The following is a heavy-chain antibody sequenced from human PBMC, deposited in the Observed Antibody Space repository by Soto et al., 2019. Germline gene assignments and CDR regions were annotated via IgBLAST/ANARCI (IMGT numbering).Heavy chain of an antibody. V-gene: IGHV3-7*01. D-gene: IGHD3-16*01. Sequence: EVQLVESGGGLVQPGGSLRLSCAASDFMFTSYWMSWVRQAPGKGLEWVANIKQDGSEKNYLDSVKGRFTISRDDAKNSLYLQMNSLRVEDTAVYNCAIDNFGGRVAASDKWGQGTLVTVSS. CDR3: AIDNFGGRVAASDK. CDR1: DFMFTSYW. CDR2: IKQDGSEK. J-gene: IGHJ4*02.